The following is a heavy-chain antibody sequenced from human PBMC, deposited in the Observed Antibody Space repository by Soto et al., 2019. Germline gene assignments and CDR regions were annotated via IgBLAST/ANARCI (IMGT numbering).Heavy chain of an antibody. CDR1: GYTSTIYY. J-gene: IGHJ6*02. CDR3: ARGMGNCISTSCYGYYYYGMDV. D-gene: IGHD2-2*01. V-gene: IGHV1-46*01. Sequence: ASVKVSWKASGYTSTIYYMHWVRHAPGQGLEWMGIINPSGGSTSYAQKFQGRVTMTRDTSTSTVYMELSSLRSEDTAVYYCARGMGNCISTSCYGYYYYGMDVWGQGTTVTVSS. CDR2: INPSGGST.